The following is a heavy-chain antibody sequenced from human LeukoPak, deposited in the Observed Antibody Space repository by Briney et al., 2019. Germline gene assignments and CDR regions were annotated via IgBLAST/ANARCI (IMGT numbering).Heavy chain of an antibody. CDR3: AKVTATMYSSSWYSGVDY. V-gene: IGHV3-43*02. D-gene: IGHD6-13*01. J-gene: IGHJ4*02. Sequence: SGGSLRLSCAASGFTFDDYAMHWVRQAPGKGLEWVSLISGEGDITYYGDSVKGRFTISRDNSKNSLFLQMNSLRTEDTALYYCAKVTATMYSSSWYSGVDYWGQGTLVTVSS. CDR1: GFTFDDYA. CDR2: ISGEGDIT.